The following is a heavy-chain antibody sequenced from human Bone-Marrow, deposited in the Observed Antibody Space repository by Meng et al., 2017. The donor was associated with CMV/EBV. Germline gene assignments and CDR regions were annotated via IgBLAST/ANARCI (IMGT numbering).Heavy chain of an antibody. CDR3: ARETPVQNFDY. CDR2: INHSGST. Sequence: GSLRLSCAVYGGSFSGYYWSWIRQPPGKGLEWIGEINHSGSTNYNPSLKSRVTISVDTSKNQFSLKLSSVTAADTAVYYCARETPVQNFDYWGQGTLVTVSS. CDR1: GGSFSGYY. J-gene: IGHJ4*02. V-gene: IGHV4-34*01. D-gene: IGHD1-1*01.